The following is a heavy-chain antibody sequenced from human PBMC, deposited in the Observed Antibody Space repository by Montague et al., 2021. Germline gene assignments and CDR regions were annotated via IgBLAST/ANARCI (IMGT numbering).Heavy chain of an antibody. D-gene: IGHD3-22*01. CDR2: TGGST. CDR3: ARGRLYYDSSGYYFDY. V-gene: IGHV4-4*08. J-gene: IGHJ4*02. Sequence: TGGSTNYNPSLNSRFTISLDTSKTQFSLKLSSLTAADTAGYYCARGRLYYDSSGYYFDYWGQGTLGTVA.